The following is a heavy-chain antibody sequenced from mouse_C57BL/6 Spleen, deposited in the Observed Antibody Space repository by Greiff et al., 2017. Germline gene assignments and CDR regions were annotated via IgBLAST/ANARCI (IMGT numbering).Heavy chain of an antibody. J-gene: IGHJ3*01. CDR3: ARRDYDGFWFAY. D-gene: IGHD2-4*01. CDR2: IDPSDSYT. CDR1: GYTFTSYW. Sequence: QVQLQQPGAELVKPGASVKLSCKASGYTFTSYWMQWVKQRPGQGLEWIGEIDPSDSYTNYNQKFKGKATLTVDTSSSTAYMQLSSLTSEDSAVYYCARRDYDGFWFAYWGQGTLVTVSA. V-gene: IGHV1-50*01.